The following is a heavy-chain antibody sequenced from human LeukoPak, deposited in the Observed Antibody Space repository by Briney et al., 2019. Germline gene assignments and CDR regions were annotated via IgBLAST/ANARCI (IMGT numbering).Heavy chain of an antibody. V-gene: IGHV4-59*01. J-gene: IGHJ4*02. CDR2: IYYSGST. Sequence: KPSETLSLSCTVSGGSISSYYWSWIRQPPGKGLEWIGYIYYSGSTNYNPSLKSRVTISVDTSKNQFSLKLSSVTAADTAVYYCARDRSPRAEGLQLSLDYWGQGTLVTVSS. D-gene: IGHD5-18*01. CDR3: ARDRSPRAEGLQLSLDY. CDR1: GGSISSYY.